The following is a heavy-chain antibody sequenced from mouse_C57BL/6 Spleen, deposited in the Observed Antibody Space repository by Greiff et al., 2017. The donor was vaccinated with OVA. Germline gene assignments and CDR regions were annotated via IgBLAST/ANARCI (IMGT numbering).Heavy chain of an antibody. Sequence: VQLQQPGAELVKPGASVKLSCKASGYTFTSYWMHWVKQRPGQGLEWIGNINPSNGGPNYNEKFKSKATLTVDKSSSTAYMQLSSLTSDDSAVYYCARKFITTEVADDYWGQGTTLTVSS. CDR3: ARKFITTEVADDY. CDR1: GYTFTSYW. V-gene: IGHV1-53*01. CDR2: INPSNGGP. D-gene: IGHD1-1*01. J-gene: IGHJ2*01.